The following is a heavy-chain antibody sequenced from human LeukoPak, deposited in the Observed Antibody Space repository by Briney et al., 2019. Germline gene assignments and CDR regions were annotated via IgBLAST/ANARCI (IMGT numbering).Heavy chain of an antibody. CDR3: ARGGGFTIFGARKANWFDP. D-gene: IGHD3-3*01. CDR2: INHSGST. V-gene: IGHV4-34*01. Sequence: PSETLSLTCTVSGGSISSYYWSWIRQPPGKGLEWIGEINHSGSTNYNPSLKSRVTISVDTSKNQFSLKLSSVTAADTAVYYCARGGGFTIFGARKANWFDPWGQGTLVTVSS. J-gene: IGHJ5*02. CDR1: GGSISSYY.